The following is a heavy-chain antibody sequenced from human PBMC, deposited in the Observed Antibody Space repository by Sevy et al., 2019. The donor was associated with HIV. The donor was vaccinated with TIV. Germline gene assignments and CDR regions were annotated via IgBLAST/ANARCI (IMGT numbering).Heavy chain of an antibody. CDR3: ARRRLAYCGGDCYPHDAFDI. CDR2: ISSSSSYI. J-gene: IGHJ3*02. CDR1: GFTFSSYS. Sequence: GALRLSCAASGFTFSSYSMNWVRQAPGKGLEWVSSISSSSSYIYYADSVKGRFTISRDNAKNSLYLQMNSLRAEDTAVYYCARRRLAYCGGDCYPHDAFDIWGQGTMVTVSS. D-gene: IGHD2-21*02. V-gene: IGHV3-21*01.